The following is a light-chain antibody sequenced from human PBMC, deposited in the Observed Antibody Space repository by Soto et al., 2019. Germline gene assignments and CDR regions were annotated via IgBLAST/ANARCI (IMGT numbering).Light chain of an antibody. CDR3: QLYGSSPVT. Sequence: EIVLTQSPGTLSLSPGERATLSCRASQSLSSTYLAWYQQKPGQAPRLLIYGASSRATGIPDRFSGSGSGTDFTLTISRLEPVEFAVYYCQLYGSSPVTFGGGTRVESK. CDR1: QSLSSTY. CDR2: GAS. J-gene: IGKJ4*01. V-gene: IGKV3-20*01.